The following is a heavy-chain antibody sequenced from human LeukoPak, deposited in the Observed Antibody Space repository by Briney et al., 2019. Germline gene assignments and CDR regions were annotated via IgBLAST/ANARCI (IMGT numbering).Heavy chain of an antibody. J-gene: IGHJ4*02. V-gene: IGHV4-31*03. CDR2: IYYSGST. CDR3: ARRTVGATANFDF. Sequence: SETLSLTCTVSGGSISSGGYYWSWIRQHPGKGLEWIGYIYYSGSTYYNPSLKSRVAISVDTSKNQFSLKVSSVTAADTAVYYCARRTVGATANFDFWGQGTLVTVSS. CDR1: GGSISSGGYY. D-gene: IGHD1-26*01.